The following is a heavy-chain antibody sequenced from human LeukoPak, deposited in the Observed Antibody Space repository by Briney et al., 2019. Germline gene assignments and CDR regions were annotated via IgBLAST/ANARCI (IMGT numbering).Heavy chain of an antibody. D-gene: IGHD3-9*01. CDR2: ISSSSSYI. Sequence: GGSLRLSCAASGFTFSSYSMNWVRQAPGKGLEWVSSISSSSSYIYYADSVKGRFTIHRDNAKNSLYLQMNSQRAEDTAVYYCARVDGRDFDWLLCASGEATFDYWGQGTLVTVSS. J-gene: IGHJ4*02. CDR3: ARVDGRDFDWLLCASGEATFDY. CDR1: GFTFSSYS. V-gene: IGHV3-21*01.